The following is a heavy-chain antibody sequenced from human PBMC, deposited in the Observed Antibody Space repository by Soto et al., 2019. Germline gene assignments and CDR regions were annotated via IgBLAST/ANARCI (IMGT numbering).Heavy chain of an antibody. CDR1: GFTFSSYG. Sequence: QVQLVESGGGVVQPGRSLRLSCAASGFTFSSYGMHWVRQAPGKGLEWVAVIWYDGSNKYYADSVKGRFTISRDNSKNTLYLQMTSRRAEDTAVYYWARDGYCSGGSCYSVPVFDYWGQGTLVTVSS. CDR3: ARDGYCSGGSCYSVPVFDY. V-gene: IGHV3-33*01. CDR2: IWYDGSNK. D-gene: IGHD2-15*01. J-gene: IGHJ4*02.